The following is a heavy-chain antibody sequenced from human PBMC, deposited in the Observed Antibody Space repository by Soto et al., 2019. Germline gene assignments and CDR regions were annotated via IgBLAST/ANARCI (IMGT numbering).Heavy chain of an antibody. CDR1: GFTFSTYW. J-gene: IGHJ4*02. Sequence: GGSLRLSCVGSGFTFSTYWMGWVRQVPGTGLEWVANIKSDGSERSYVDSVKGRFTISRDNAGNSLYLQMNSLRAEDTAVYYCAAWPRSSWFDYWGQGTLVTVSS. V-gene: IGHV3-7*05. CDR3: AAWPRSSWFDY. D-gene: IGHD2-2*01. CDR2: IKSDGSER.